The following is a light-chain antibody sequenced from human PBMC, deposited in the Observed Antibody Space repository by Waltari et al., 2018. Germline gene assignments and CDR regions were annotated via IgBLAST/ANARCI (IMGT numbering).Light chain of an antibody. CDR1: QSLLQSNGYNY. J-gene: IGKJ1*01. V-gene: IGKV2-28*01. Sequence: DIVVTQSPLSLPVTPGEPASISCRSTQSLLQSNGYNYLDWYLQKPGQAPQLLMYLGSNRASGVPDRFSGSGSGTNFTLKISRVEAEDVGVYYCQQYYSSPPAWTFGQGTKVEIK. CDR2: LGS. CDR3: QQYYSSPPAWT.